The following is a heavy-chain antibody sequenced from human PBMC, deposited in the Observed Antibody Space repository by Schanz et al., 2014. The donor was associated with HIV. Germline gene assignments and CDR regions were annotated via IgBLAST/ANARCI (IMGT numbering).Heavy chain of an antibody. CDR2: IIPIFGTA. D-gene: IGHD2-2*02. J-gene: IGHJ6*02. V-gene: IGHV1-69*13. Sequence: QVQLQQSGAEVKKPGSSVKVSCKASGGTFSKYAISWVRQAPGQGLEWVGGIIPIFGTANYAPKFQGRVTITADESTSTAFLDLSSLKSEDTAVYFCARDHRLYTNSPRVYTMDVWGQGTAVTVSS. CDR1: GGTFSKYA. CDR3: ARDHRLYTNSPRVYTMDV.